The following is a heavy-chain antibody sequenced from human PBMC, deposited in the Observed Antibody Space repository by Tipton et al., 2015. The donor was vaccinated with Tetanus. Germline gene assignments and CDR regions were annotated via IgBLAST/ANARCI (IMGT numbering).Heavy chain of an antibody. D-gene: IGHD2/OR15-2a*01. V-gene: IGHV4-59*08. CDR2: IDYFGTT. CDR1: GGSIGTYH. CDR3: ARHSSWFDP. J-gene: IGHJ5*02. Sequence: LRLSCTVSGGSIGTYHWNWIRQSPGKGLEWIGYIDYFGTTKYNPSLMSRVAMSVDTSKNQISLRLTSVASADTAVYYCARHSSWFDPWGQGTLVTVSS.